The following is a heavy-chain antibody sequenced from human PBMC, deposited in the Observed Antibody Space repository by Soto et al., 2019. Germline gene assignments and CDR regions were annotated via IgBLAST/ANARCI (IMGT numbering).Heavy chain of an antibody. CDR1: GGCISSYY. CDR3: VRDGSTWNFEY. Sequence: SETLSLTCTVSGGCISSYYWSLIRQPAWKGLEWIGRIYTSGSTNYNPSLKSRVTMSVDTSKNQFSLKLSSVTAADTAVYYRVRDGSTWNFEYWGQGTLVRVSS. V-gene: IGHV4-4*07. J-gene: IGHJ4*02. CDR2: IYTSGST. D-gene: IGHD1-1*01.